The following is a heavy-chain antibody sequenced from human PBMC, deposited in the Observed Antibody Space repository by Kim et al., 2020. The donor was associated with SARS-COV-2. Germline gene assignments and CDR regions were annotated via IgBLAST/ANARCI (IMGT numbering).Heavy chain of an antibody. CDR1: GFTFSSYW. CDR2: IKDDGSVT. J-gene: IGHJ4*02. CDR3: MKDYRGD. D-gene: IGHD5-12*01. Sequence: GGSLRLSCAASGFTFSSYWMSWVRQAPGKGPEWVANIKDDGSVTNYVDSVKGRFTISRDNTKNSLYLQMNSLRAEDAAVYYCMKDYRGDWGQGALVTVSS. V-gene: IGHV3-7*01.